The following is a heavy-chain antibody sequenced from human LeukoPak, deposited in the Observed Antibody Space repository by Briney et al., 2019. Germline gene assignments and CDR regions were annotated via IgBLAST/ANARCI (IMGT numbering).Heavy chain of an antibody. J-gene: IGHJ4*02. CDR1: GGSISSSSYY. CDR3: ARGPRGSSSPFDY. V-gene: IGHV4-39*07. CDR2: IYYSGST. Sequence: PSETLSLTCTVSGGSISSSSYYWGWIRQPPGKGLEWIGSIYYSGSTYYNPSLKSRVTISVDTSKNQFSLKLSSVTAADTAVYYCARGPRGSSSPFDYWGQGTLVTVSS. D-gene: IGHD6-6*01.